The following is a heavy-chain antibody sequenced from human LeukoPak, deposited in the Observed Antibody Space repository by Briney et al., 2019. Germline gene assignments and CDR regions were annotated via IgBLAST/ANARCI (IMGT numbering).Heavy chain of an antibody. V-gene: IGHV3-30*03. CDR2: ISYDGSNK. D-gene: IGHD3-22*01. J-gene: IGHJ5*02. CDR1: GFTFSSYG. Sequence: GGSLRLSCAASGFTFSSYGMHWVRQAPGKGLEWVAVISYDGSNKYYADSVKGRFTISRDNAKNSLYLQMNSLRAEDAAVYYCASPRSGDSSGSWGQGTLVTVSS. CDR3: ASPRSGDSSGS.